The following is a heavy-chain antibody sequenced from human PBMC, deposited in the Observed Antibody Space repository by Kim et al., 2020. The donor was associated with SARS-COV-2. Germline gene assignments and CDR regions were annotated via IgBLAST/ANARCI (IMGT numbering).Heavy chain of an antibody. Sequence: GGSLRLSCAASGFTFDDYTMHWVRQAPGKGLEWVSLISWDGGSTYYADSVKGRFTISRDNSKNSLYLQMNSLRTEDTALYYCAKDIGIAVAGAYTPIDYWGQGTLVTVSS. J-gene: IGHJ4*02. CDR1: GFTFDDYT. CDR3: AKDIGIAVAGAYTPIDY. V-gene: IGHV3-43*01. D-gene: IGHD6-19*01. CDR2: ISWDGGST.